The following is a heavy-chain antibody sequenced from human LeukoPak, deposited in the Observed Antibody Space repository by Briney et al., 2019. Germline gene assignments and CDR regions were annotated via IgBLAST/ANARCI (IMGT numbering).Heavy chain of an antibody. D-gene: IGHD6-13*01. J-gene: IGHJ4*02. CDR2: INSPGDKT. V-gene: IGHV3-64D*06. CDR3: VKDLYKGDTSTWYYFDY. CDR1: GFTFSNYA. Sequence: TGGSLRLSCSGSGFTFSNYAIHWVRQAPGKGPEYVSVINSPGDKTYYADSVKGRFTISRDNSKNTVSLQMSSLRAEDTAMYYCVKDLYKGDTSTWYYFDYWGQGTLVTVSS.